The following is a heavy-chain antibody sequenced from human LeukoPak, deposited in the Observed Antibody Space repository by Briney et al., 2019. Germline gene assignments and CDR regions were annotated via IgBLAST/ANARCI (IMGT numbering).Heavy chain of an antibody. Sequence: SETLSLTCTVSGGSISSYYWSWIRQPPGKGLEGIGYIYYSGSTNYNPSLKSRVTISVDTSKNQFSLKLSSVTAADTAVYYCAGGPIVVVPAYWFDPWGQGTLVTVSS. D-gene: IGHD2-2*01. CDR1: GGSISSYY. V-gene: IGHV4-59*01. J-gene: IGHJ5*02. CDR2: IYYSGST. CDR3: AGGPIVVVPAYWFDP.